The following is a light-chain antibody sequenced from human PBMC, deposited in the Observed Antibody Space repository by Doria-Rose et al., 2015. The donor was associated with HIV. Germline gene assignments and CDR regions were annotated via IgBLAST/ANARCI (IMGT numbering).Light chain of an antibody. V-gene: IGKV1-27*01. J-gene: IGKJ1*01. CDR1: QDISTS. Sequence: DTVPITCRASQDISTSVAWYHQKPGKIPKLLIYAAVTLQSGVPSRFSGSGSGRDFTLTITSLQPEDVATYFCQKYNSAPPTVGQGTKGESK. CDR2: AAV. CDR3: QKYNSAPPT.